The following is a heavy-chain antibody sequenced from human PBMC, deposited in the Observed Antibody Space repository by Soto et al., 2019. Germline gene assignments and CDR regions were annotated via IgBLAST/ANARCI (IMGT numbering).Heavy chain of an antibody. J-gene: IGHJ3*02. CDR1: GFSFSTYA. CDR3: ARGPTSDSSGYKGAFDI. D-gene: IGHD3-22*01. CDR2: ISSNGGST. Sequence: GGSLRLSCAASGFSFSTYAMHWVRQAPGKGLEYVSAISSNGGSTYYANSVKGRFTISRDNSKNTLYLQMGSLRAEDMAVYYCARGPTSDSSGYKGAFDIWGQGTMVTVSS. V-gene: IGHV3-64*01.